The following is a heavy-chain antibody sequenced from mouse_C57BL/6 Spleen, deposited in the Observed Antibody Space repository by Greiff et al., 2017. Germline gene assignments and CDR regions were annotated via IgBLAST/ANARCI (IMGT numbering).Heavy chain of an antibody. V-gene: IGHV1-15*01. Sequence: VQLQQSGAELVRPGASVTLSCKASGYTFTDYEMHWVKQTPVHGLEWIGAIDPETGGTAYNQKFKGKAILTADKSSSTAYMELRSLTSDDSAVYYCTRGGDGYSFAYWGQGTLVTVSA. D-gene: IGHD2-3*01. CDR3: TRGGDGYSFAY. J-gene: IGHJ3*01. CDR1: GYTFTDYE. CDR2: IDPETGGT.